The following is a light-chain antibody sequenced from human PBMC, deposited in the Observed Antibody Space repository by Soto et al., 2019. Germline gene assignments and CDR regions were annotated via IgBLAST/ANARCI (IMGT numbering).Light chain of an antibody. J-gene: IGKJ1*01. CDR2: AAS. Sequence: DIQLTQSPSFLSASVGDRVTITCRASQGINYYLAWYQQKAGKAPKLLIYAASTLQSGVPSRFSGSGSGTEFTLTISSLQPEDFATYYCQQLNSYPRTFGQGTKVEIK. CDR1: QGINYY. CDR3: QQLNSYPRT. V-gene: IGKV1-9*01.